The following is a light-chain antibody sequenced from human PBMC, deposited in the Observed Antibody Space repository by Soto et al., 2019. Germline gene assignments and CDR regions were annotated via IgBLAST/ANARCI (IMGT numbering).Light chain of an antibody. J-gene: IGLJ2*01. V-gene: IGLV2-14*01. CDR2: EVN. CDR3: SSYTSSSTLV. CDR1: SSDVGGYKF. Sequence: QSVLTQPASVSASPGQSITISCTGTSSDVGGYKFVSWYQHHPGKAPKLMIYEVNNRPSGVSNRFSGSKSGNTASLTISGLQPEDEADYYCSSYTSSSTLVFGGGTKVTVL.